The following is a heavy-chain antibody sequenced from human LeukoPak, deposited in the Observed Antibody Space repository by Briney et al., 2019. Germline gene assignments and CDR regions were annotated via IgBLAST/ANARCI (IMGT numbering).Heavy chain of an antibody. CDR1: GGSISSYY. Sequence: SETLSLTCTVSGGSISSYYWSWIRQPPGKGLEWIWHIYYSGSTNYNPSLKSRVTISVDTSKNQFSLKLSSVPAADTAVYYCARVNGRSWGYWYFDLWGRGTLVTVSS. V-gene: IGHV4-59*01. D-gene: IGHD6-13*01. CDR3: ARVNGRSWGYWYFDL. J-gene: IGHJ2*01. CDR2: IYYSGST.